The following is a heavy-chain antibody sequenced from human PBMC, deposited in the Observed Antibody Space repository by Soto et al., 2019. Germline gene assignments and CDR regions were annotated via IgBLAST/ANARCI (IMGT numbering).Heavy chain of an antibody. CDR3: AKVAPGSVWLSDY. D-gene: IGHD2-15*01. J-gene: IGHJ4*02. CDR1: GFTFSIYV. CDR2: FGGGGGGT. V-gene: IGHV3-23*01. Sequence: LRLSCAASGFTFSIYVMSWVRQAPGKGLEWVSTFGGGGGGTSYADFVRGRFTISRDNSKNTLYLQMNSLRAEDTAVYYCAKVAPGSVWLSDYWGRGTLVTVSS.